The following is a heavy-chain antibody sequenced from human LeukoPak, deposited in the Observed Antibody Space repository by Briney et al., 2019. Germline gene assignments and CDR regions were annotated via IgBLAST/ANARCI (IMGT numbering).Heavy chain of an antibody. CDR2: IYYSGST. CDR3: ARYFHGYCSGGSCFYDY. D-gene: IGHD2-15*01. V-gene: IGHV4-39*01. J-gene: IGHJ4*02. Sequence: SETLSLTCSVSGASISSSSYYWGWIRQPPGKGLEWIESIYYSGSTYYNPSLKSRVTISVDMSDNQFSLKLSSVTAADTAVYFCARYFHGYCSGGSCFYDYWGQGTLVTVSS. CDR1: GASISSSSYY.